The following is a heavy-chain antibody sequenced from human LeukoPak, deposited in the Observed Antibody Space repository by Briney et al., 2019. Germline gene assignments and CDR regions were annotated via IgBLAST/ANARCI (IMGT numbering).Heavy chain of an antibody. CDR1: GFTFSSYA. D-gene: IGHD1-26*01. CDR2: ITGSGATTT. J-gene: IGHJ6*02. Sequence: GGSLRLSCAASGFTFSSYAMNWVRQAPGEGLEWVSHITGSGATTTYYADSVKGRLTIFRDNSKNTLYLQMNSLRAEDTAIYYCAKDVRVGGGGMDVWGQGTPVPVSS. CDR3: AKDVRVGGGGMDV. V-gene: IGHV3-23*01.